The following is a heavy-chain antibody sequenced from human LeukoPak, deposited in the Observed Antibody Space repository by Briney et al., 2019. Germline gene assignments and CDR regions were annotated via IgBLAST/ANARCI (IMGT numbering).Heavy chain of an antibody. D-gene: IGHD1-1*01. CDR3: ARDRYGDYNDY. V-gene: IGHV3-11*04. CDR2: ISYSGTNI. CDR1: GFTFSDYY. J-gene: IGHJ4*02. Sequence: GGSLRLSWAASGFTFSDYYMSWIRQAPGKGLEWVSYISYSGTNIYYADSVKGRFTISRDNAQNSLYLQMSSLRAEDTAVYYCARDRYGDYNDYWGQGTLVTVSS.